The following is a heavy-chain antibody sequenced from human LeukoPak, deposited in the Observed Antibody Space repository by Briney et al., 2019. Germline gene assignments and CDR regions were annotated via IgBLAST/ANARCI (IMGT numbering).Heavy chain of an antibody. J-gene: IGHJ2*01. Sequence: GGSLRLSCAASGFTFSSYEMNWVRQAPGKGLEWVSYISSSGSTIYYADSVKGRFTISRDNAKNSLYLQMNSLRAEDTAVYYCVRETLGYFDLWGRGTLVTVSS. CDR2: ISSSGSTI. V-gene: IGHV3-48*03. CDR1: GFTFSSYE. CDR3: VRETLGYFDL.